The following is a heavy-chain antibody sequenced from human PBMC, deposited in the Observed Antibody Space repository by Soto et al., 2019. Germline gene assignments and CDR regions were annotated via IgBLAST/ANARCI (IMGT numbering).Heavy chain of an antibody. CDR3: ASGIVRGVITDFDY. CDR2: IIPILGIA. V-gene: IGHV1-69*02. D-gene: IGHD3-10*01. Sequence: SVKVSCTASGGTFSSYTISWVRQAPGQGLEWMGRIIPILGIANYAQKFQGRATITADKSTSTAYMELSSLRSEDTAVYYCASGIVRGVITDFDYWGQGTLVTVSS. CDR1: GGTFSSYT. J-gene: IGHJ4*02.